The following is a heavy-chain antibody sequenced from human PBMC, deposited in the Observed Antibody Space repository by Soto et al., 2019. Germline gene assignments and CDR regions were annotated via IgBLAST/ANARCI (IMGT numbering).Heavy chain of an antibody. J-gene: IGHJ4*02. V-gene: IGHV4-59*08. D-gene: IGHD3-22*01. CDR2: IHYSGST. CDR3: ARGSYYYDSCGYYHY. CDR1: GGSISSDY. Sequence: SETLSLTCTVSGGSISSDYWSWIRQPPGKGLEWIGYIHYSGSTNHNPSLKSRVTISVDTSKNQFSLKLSSVTAADTAVYYCARGSYYYDSCGYYHYWGQGTLVTVSS.